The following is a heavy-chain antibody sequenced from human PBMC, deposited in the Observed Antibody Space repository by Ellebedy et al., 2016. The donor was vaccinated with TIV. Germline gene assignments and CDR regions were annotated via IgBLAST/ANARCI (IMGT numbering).Heavy chain of an antibody. CDR1: GGAFTSDH. Sequence: MPGGSLRLPCAVYGGAFTSDHWGWILQPPGKGVGGIGYIYYSGGTNYNPSLKSRVTIAVDTSKKQISLKLSSGTAADTAVYYCARSSGWDRFDYWGQGTLVTVSS. D-gene: IGHD6-19*01. J-gene: IGHJ4*02. CDR2: IYYSGGT. V-gene: IGHV4-59*01. CDR3: ARSSGWDRFDY.